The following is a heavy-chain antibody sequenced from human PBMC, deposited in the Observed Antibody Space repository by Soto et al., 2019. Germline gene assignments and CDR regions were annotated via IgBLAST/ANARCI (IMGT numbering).Heavy chain of an antibody. V-gene: IGHV3-48*01. CDR2: ISSSSSTI. CDR1: GFTFSSYS. D-gene: IGHD6-19*01. CDR3: ARPSGLGQWLVDDSFDF. Sequence: GGSLRLSCAASGFTFSSYSMNWVRQAPGKGLEWVSYISSSSSTIYYADSVKGRFTISRDNAKNSLYLQMNSLRAEDTAVYYCARPSGLGQWLVDDSFDFPGQGTMVTVSS. J-gene: IGHJ3*01.